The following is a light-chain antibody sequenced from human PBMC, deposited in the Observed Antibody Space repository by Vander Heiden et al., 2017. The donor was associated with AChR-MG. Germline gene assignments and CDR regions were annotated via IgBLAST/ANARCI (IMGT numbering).Light chain of an antibody. CDR1: QNLLYNSNNNNY. Sequence: DIVMTQSPDTLAVSLGERATVYCKSSQNLLYNSNNNNYLAWYQQKPGLPAKLLFYWASTRESGVPDRFTGSGSGTDFTLTVSSLQAEDVAVSYSQGAYGSRQTFGQGTKVEIQ. J-gene: IGKJ1*01. V-gene: IGKV4-1*01. CDR3: QGAYGSRQT. CDR2: WAS.